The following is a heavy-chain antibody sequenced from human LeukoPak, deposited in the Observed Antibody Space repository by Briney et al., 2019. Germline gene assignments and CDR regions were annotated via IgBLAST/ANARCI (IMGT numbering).Heavy chain of an antibody. CDR1: GGSISSGGYY. CDR3: ARVSLGYCSSTSCYPFDY. Sequence: SETLSLTCTVSGGSISSGGYYWSWIRQPPGKGLEWIGYIYHSGSTYYNPSLKSRVTISVDRSKNQFSLKLSSVTAADTAVYYCARVSLGYCSSTSCYPFDYWGQGTLVTVSS. D-gene: IGHD2-2*01. V-gene: IGHV4-30-2*01. J-gene: IGHJ4*02. CDR2: IYHSGST.